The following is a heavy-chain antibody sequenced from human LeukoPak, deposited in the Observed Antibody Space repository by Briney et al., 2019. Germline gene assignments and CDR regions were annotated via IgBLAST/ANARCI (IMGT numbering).Heavy chain of an antibody. J-gene: IGHJ5*02. V-gene: IGHV4-59*01. CDR3: ARMARERSPGYDFWSGYYTANNWFDP. CDR1: GGSISSYY. D-gene: IGHD3-3*01. CDR2: IYYSGST. Sequence: SETLSLTCTVSGGSISSYYWSWIRKPPGKGLEWIGYIYYSGSTNYNPSLKSRVTISVDTSKNQFSLKLSSVTAADTAVYYCARMARERSPGYDFWSGYYTANNWFDPWGQGTLVTVSS.